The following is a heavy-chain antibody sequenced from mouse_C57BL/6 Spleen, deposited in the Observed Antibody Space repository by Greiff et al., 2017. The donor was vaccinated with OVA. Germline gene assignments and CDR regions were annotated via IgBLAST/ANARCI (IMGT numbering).Heavy chain of an antibody. V-gene: IGHV1-15*01. J-gene: IGHJ3*01. CDR3: TREGSSGPWFAY. Sequence: VKLMESGAELVRPGASVTLSCKASGYTFTDYEMHWVKQTPVHGLEWIGAIDPETGGTAYNQKFKGKAILTADKSSSTAYMELRSLTSEDSAVYYCTREGSSGPWFAYWGQGTLVTVSA. CDR1: GYTFTDYE. D-gene: IGHD3-2*02. CDR2: IDPETGGT.